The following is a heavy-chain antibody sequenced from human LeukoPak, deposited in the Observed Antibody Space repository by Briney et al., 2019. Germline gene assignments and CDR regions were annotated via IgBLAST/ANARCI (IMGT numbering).Heavy chain of an antibody. D-gene: IGHD3-22*01. CDR2: IYYSGST. J-gene: IGHJ5*02. CDR1: GGSISSYY. V-gene: IGHV4-59*01. CDR3: ARVLRDPIVVAFDP. Sequence: SETLSLTCTVSGGSISSYYWSWIRQPPGKGLEWIGYIYYSGSTNYNPSLKSRVTISVDTSKNQSSLKLSSVTAADTAVYYCARVLRDPIVVAFDPWGQGTLVTVSS.